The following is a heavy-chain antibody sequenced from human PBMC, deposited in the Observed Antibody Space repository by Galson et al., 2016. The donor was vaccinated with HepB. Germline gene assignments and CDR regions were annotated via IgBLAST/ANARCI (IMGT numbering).Heavy chain of an antibody. CDR3: ARPYDSGSFYHYAMDV. CDR1: GFTFSTYT. J-gene: IGHJ6*04. D-gene: IGHD3-10*01. Sequence: SLRLSCAASGFTFSTYTMNWVRQAPGKGLEWLSYITTSEATTQYADSAKGRFTISRDNAKNSLYLQMSSLRAEDTAVYYCARPYDSGSFYHYAMDVWGKGTTVTVSS. V-gene: IGHV3-48*01. CDR2: ITTSEATT.